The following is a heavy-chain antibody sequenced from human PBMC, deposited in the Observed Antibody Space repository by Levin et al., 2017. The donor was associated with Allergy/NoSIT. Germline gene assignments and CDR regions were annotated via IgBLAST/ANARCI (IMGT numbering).Heavy chain of an antibody. D-gene: IGHD6-13*01. V-gene: IGHV3-73*01. CDR2: IRTKANGDAT. Sequence: GGSLRLSCAASGFTFRDSAIHWVRQAPGKGLEWVGRIRTKANGDATASAASVKGRFTFSRADSKNMANLQMNSLKIEDTAVYYCTTSLRPGYFYTSIFDYWGPGTLVTVSS. J-gene: IGHJ4*02. CDR3: TTSLRPGYFYTSIFDY. CDR1: GFTFRDSA.